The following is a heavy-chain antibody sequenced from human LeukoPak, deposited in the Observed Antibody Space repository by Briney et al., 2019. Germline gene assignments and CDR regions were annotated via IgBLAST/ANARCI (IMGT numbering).Heavy chain of an antibody. Sequence: SETLSLTCTVSGGSISSSSYYWGWIRQPPGKGLEWIGSIYYSGSTYYIPSLRSRVTISVDTSKNQFSLKLSSVTAADTAVYYCARAYYDFWSGFQYYFDYWGQGTLVTVSS. D-gene: IGHD3-3*01. V-gene: IGHV4-39*01. CDR3: ARAYYDFWSGFQYYFDY. CDR1: GGSISSSSYY. CDR2: IYYSGST. J-gene: IGHJ4*02.